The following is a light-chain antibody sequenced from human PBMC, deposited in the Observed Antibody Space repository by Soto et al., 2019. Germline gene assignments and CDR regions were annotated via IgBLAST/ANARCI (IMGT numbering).Light chain of an antibody. CDR1: SSDVGAYNY. CDR2: DVI. J-gene: IGLJ3*02. CDR3: TSYTSSVTLV. V-gene: IGLV2-14*01. Sequence: QSALTQPASVSGSPGQSITISCTGTSSDVGAYNYDSWYQQHPGKVPKLIIYDVINRPSGVSSRFSGSKSVNTASLTISGLQAEDEADYYCTSYTSSVTLVFGGGTKLTVL.